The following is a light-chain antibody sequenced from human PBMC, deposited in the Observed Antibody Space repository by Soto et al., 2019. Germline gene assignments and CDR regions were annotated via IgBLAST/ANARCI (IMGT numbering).Light chain of an antibody. Sequence: IVMTLSPFTVSGSTGERATLSCRASQSVSSYLAWYQQKPGQAPRLLIYDASNRATGIPDRFSGSGSGTDFTLTICSLQPDDFAVYYCQQPSNFPQPFGQGTKVAIK. CDR1: QSVSSY. J-gene: IGKJ1*01. CDR3: QQPSNFPQP. CDR2: DAS. V-gene: IGKV3-11*01.